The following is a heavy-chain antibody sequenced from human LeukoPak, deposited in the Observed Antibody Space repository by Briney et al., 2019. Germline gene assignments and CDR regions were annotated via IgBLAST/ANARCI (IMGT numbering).Heavy chain of an antibody. CDR3: ARETARSGSLLH. J-gene: IGHJ4*02. Sequence: PGGSLRLSCAASGFTFSDHYMAWVRQAPGKGLEWVGRTRNKANSYTTEYAASVRGRFTISRDDSKNSLYLQMNSLKTEDTAVYYCARETARSGSLLHWGQGTLVTVSS. V-gene: IGHV3-72*01. CDR2: TRNKANSYTT. D-gene: IGHD6-19*01. CDR1: GFTFSDHY.